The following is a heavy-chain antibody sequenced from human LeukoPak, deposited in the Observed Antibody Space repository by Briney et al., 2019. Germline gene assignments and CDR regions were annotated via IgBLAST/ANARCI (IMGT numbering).Heavy chain of an antibody. V-gene: IGHV5-51*03. CDR1: EYSFTRYG. J-gene: IGHJ4*02. CDR2: IYPGDSDT. Sequence: GESLKIPRKGSEYSFTRYGAGRVCQMPGKGLEWMGIIYPGDSDTTYSPSFQGQVTMSADKSISTAYLQWSSLKASDSGMYYCARKKGYVDYWGQGTLVTVYS. CDR3: ARKKGYVDY. D-gene: IGHD3-16*01.